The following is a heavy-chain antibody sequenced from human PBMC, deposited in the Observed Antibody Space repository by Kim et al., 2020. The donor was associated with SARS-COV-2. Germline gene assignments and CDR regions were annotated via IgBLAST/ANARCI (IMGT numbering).Heavy chain of an antibody. CDR2: PYYRSKWYT. CDR1: GDCFSGNSAA. V-gene: IGHV6-1*01. CDR3: ARDPRYSSGWYVAY. Sequence: SQTLSLTCAVSGDCFSGNSAAWNWNRPSPSRGLEWVVRPYYRSKWYTEYAVSVKSRITTNPDTSTHQFSLQLNSVTPEDTAVYYCARDPRYSSGWYVAYWGQGTLVTVSS. D-gene: IGHD6-19*01. J-gene: IGHJ4*02.